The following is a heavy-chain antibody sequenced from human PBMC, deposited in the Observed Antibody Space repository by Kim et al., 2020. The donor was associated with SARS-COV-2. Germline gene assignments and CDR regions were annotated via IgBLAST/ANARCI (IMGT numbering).Heavy chain of an antibody. CDR1: GGSISSYY. CDR2: IYYSGST. V-gene: IGHV4-59*01. Sequence: SETLSLTCTVSGGSISSYYWSWIRQPPGKGLEWIGYIYYSGSTNYNPSLKSRVTISVDTSKNQFSLKLSSVTAADTAVYYCARGREEWELLRWTGYYFDYWGQGTXVTXSS. CDR3: ARGREEWELLRWTGYYFDY. D-gene: IGHD1-26*01. J-gene: IGHJ4*02.